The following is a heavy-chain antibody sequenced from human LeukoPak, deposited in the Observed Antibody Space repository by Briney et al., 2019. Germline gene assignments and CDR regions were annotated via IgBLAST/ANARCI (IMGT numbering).Heavy chain of an antibody. Sequence: PGGSLRLSCAASGFTFSSYSMNWVRQAPGKGLEWVSSISSSSSYIYYADSVKGRFTISRDNAKNSLYLQMNSLRAEDTAVYYCARITSGYSIGWSMGYWGQGTLVTVSS. J-gene: IGHJ4*02. CDR2: ISSSSSYI. CDR1: GFTFSSYS. CDR3: ARITSGYSIGWSMGY. V-gene: IGHV3-21*01. D-gene: IGHD6-19*01.